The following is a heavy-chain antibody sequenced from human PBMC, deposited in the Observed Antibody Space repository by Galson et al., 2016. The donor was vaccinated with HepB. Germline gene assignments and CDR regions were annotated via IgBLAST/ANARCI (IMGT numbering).Heavy chain of an antibody. CDR2: IVPILGMS. J-gene: IGHJ6*02. D-gene: IGHD6-19*01. CDR1: GGTFSSYA. CDR3: ARDAVAVAGTLLFYFYGMDV. Sequence: SVKVSCKASGGTFSSYAFSWVRQAPGQGLEWMGRIVPILGMSNYAQKFQGGVTITADKSTSTVYMELSSLRSEDTAVYYCARDAVAVAGTLLFYFYGMDVWGQGTTVTVSS. V-gene: IGHV1-69*04.